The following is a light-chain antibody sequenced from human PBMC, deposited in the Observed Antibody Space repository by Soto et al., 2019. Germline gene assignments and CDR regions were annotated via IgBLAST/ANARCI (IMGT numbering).Light chain of an antibody. Sequence: DVVMTQSPLSLPVTLGQPASISCRSSQSLIHSDGNTYLSWFQQRPGQSPRRLIYEVSDRDSGVPDRFTGGGSGTEFTLKISRVEAEDVGVYYCMQGTHWPWTFGQGTEVEIK. CDR3: MQGTHWPWT. V-gene: IGKV2-30*02. CDR2: EVS. J-gene: IGKJ1*01. CDR1: QSLIHSDGNTY.